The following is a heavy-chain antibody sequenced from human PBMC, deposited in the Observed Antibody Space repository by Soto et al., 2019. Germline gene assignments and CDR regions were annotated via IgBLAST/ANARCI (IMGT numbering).Heavy chain of an antibody. D-gene: IGHD2-2*01. CDR1: GGSFSGYY. V-gene: IGHV4-34*01. Sequence: SETLSLTCAVYGGSFSGYYWSWIRQPPGKGLEWIGEINHSGSTNYNPSLKSRVTISVDTSKNQFSLKLSSVTAADTAVYYCATRPDKGGVPAAVFDYWGQGTLVTVSS. CDR2: INHSGST. J-gene: IGHJ4*02. CDR3: ATRPDKGGVPAAVFDY.